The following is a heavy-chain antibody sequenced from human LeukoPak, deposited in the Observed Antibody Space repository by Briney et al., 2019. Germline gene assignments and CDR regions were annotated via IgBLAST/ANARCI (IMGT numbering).Heavy chain of an antibody. D-gene: IGHD3-10*01. Sequence: PSETLSLTCTVSGGSISSNSYSWGWIRQSPGKGLERIGSISYSGSTYYKPCLKSRLTISVDTSKNNFSLKLSSVTAADTAVYYCARNRYYYGSRNYGVPTWFDPWGQGTLVTVSS. CDR1: GGSISSNSYS. V-gene: IGHV4-39*02. CDR3: ARNRYYYGSRNYGVPTWFDP. J-gene: IGHJ5*02. CDR2: ISYSGST.